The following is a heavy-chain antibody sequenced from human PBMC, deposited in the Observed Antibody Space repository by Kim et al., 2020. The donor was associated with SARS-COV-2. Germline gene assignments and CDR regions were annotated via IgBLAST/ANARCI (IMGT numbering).Heavy chain of an antibody. D-gene: IGHD3-3*01. V-gene: IGHV3-11*01. Sequence: GGSLRLSCAASGFTFSDYYMSWIRQAPGKGLEWVSYISSSGSTIYYADSVKGRFTISRDNAKNSLYLQMNSLRAEDTAVYYCARENSHITIFGVVTRIGMDVWGQGTTVTVCS. J-gene: IGHJ6*02. CDR2: ISSSGSTI. CDR3: ARENSHITIFGVVTRIGMDV. CDR1: GFTFSDYY.